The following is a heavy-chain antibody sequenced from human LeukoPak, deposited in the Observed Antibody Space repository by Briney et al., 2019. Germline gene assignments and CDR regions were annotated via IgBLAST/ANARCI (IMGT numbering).Heavy chain of an antibody. Sequence: KPSETLSLTCTVSGSSISSYYWSWVRQPPGKGLEYIGYIYYTGSTNSSPSLKSRVTISVDTSKNQFSLKLNSVTAADTAVYYCARHPAGNPAFRFDYWGQGTLVTVSS. J-gene: IGHJ4*02. CDR3: ARHPAGNPAFRFDY. D-gene: IGHD4-23*01. V-gene: IGHV4-59*08. CDR2: IYYTGST. CDR1: GSSISSYY.